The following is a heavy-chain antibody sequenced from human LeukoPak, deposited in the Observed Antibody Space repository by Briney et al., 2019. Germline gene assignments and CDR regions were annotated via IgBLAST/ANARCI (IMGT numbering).Heavy chain of an antibody. CDR1: GFAFNLYE. Sequence: PGGSLRLSCSASGFAFNLYEMHWVRQAPGKGLQYVSAISGNGGTTYHADSVKGRFTISRDNSKDTMYLQMSSLRAEDTAVYYCVREGEYCTGGRCYSVPFDYWGQGTLVTVSS. V-gene: IGHV3-64D*06. CDR2: ISGNGGTT. D-gene: IGHD2-15*01. J-gene: IGHJ4*02. CDR3: VREGEYCTGGRCYSVPFDY.